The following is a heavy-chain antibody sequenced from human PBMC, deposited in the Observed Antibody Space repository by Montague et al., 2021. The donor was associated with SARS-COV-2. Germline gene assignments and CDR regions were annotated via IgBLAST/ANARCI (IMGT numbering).Heavy chain of an antibody. D-gene: IGHD3-3*01. CDR1: GYSVTSSY. CDR3: ARLSIGGPLIRWFDS. V-gene: IGHV4-59*02. CDR2: ISHSGIT. Sequence: SETLSLTCTVAGYSVTSSYWSWIRQPPGKGLQWIGFISHSGITNYKSFFKSRVAISVNTSKNHFSLKLSSATAADTAVYYCARLSIGGPLIRWFDSWGQGTLVTVSS. J-gene: IGHJ5*01.